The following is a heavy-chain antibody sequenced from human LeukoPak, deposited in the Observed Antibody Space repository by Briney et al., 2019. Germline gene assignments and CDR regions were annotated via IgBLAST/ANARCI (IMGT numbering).Heavy chain of an antibody. CDR1: GDSVSSNSAA. J-gene: IGHJ4*02. V-gene: IGHV6-1*01. CDR3: ARDEWLVRGGGFDY. Sequence: PSQTLSLTCAISGDSVSSNSAAWHWIRQSPSRGLEWLGRTYYRSKWYNDYAVSVKSRITINPDTSKNQFSLQLNSVTPEDTAVHYCARDEWLVRGGGFDYWGQGTLVTVSS. CDR2: TYYRSKWYN. D-gene: IGHD6-19*01.